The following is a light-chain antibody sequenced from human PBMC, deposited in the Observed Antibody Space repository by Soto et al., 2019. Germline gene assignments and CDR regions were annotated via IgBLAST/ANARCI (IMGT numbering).Light chain of an antibody. V-gene: IGKV1-5*03. CDR1: QSINNW. CDR3: HQYSHFWT. J-gene: IGKJ1*01. CDR2: TAS. Sequence: DIQMTQFPSILPASIGDRVTITCRASQSINNWVAWYQQKAGKGPRLLIYTASTLQSGVPSRFSGSGSGTEFTLTISSLQPDDFATYYGHQYSHFWTFGQGTKVDMK.